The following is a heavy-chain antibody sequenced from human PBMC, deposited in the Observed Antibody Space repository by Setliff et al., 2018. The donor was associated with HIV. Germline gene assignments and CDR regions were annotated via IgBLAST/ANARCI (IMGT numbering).Heavy chain of an antibody. J-gene: IGHJ4*02. CDR3: AIDGAGGWLRPMPDY. V-gene: IGHV1-24*01. D-gene: IGHD5-12*01. Sequence: ASVKVSCKVFGFTLSEVSIHWVRQAPGKGLEWMGYLDPQDGETVYAQKFQGRVTMTEDTSIDTAYMELTRLRSEDAAVYYCAIDGAGGWLRPMPDYWGQGTLVTVSS. CDR1: GFTLSEVS. CDR2: LDPQDGET.